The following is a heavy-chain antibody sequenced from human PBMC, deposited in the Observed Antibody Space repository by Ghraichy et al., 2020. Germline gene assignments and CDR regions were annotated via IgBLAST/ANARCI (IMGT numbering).Heavy chain of an antibody. CDR2: IYYSGST. Sequence: SETLSLTCTVSGGSISSSYYYLGWIRPPPGKGPAWIGSIYYSGSTYYNPSLKSRVTISVDTSRSQFSLKLNSVTAADTAVYYCARLGSSPFYYFDYWGQGTLVTVSS. D-gene: IGHD6-13*01. V-gene: IGHV4-39*01. CDR1: GGSISSSYYY. J-gene: IGHJ4*02. CDR3: ARLGSSPFYYFDY.